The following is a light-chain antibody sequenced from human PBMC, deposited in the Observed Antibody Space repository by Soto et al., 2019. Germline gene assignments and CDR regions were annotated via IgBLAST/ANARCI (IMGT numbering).Light chain of an antibody. J-gene: IGKJ1*01. CDR2: DTS. Sequence: EIVLTQSPGTLSWSPGERATLSCRASQSVTSNYLAWYQQKPGQAPGLLIYDTSTRASGVPDRFSGSGSGTEFTLTISRLEPEDFAVYYCQQYGTSPQTFGQGTKVDFK. V-gene: IGKV3-20*01. CDR1: QSVTSNY. CDR3: QQYGTSPQT.